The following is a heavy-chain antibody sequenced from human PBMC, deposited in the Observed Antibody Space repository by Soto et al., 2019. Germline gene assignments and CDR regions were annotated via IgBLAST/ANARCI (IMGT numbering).Heavy chain of an antibody. Sequence: SGFTFSSYAMSWVRQAPGKGLEWVSVMSGSGGSTYYADSVKGRFTISRDNSKNTLYLQMNSLRAEDTAVYYCAKLRGGWYSDYWGQGTLVTVSS. D-gene: IGHD6-19*01. V-gene: IGHV3-23*01. CDR1: GFTFSSYA. J-gene: IGHJ4*02. CDR3: AKLRGGWYSDY. CDR2: MSGSGGST.